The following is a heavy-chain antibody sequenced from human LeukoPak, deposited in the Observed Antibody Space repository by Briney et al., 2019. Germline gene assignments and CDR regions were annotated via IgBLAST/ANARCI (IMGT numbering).Heavy chain of an antibody. J-gene: IGHJ4*02. Sequence: ASVRVSCKASGYTFTGYYMHWVRQAPGRGLEWMGRINPNSGGTNYAQKFQGRVTMTRDTSISTAYMELSRLRSDDTAVYYCARGAAMDYFDYWGQGTLVTVSS. CDR3: ARGAAMDYFDY. D-gene: IGHD2-2*01. V-gene: IGHV1-2*06. CDR1: GYTFTGYY. CDR2: INPNSGGT.